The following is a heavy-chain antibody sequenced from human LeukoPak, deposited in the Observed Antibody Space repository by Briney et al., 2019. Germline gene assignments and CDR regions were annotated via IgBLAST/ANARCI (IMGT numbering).Heavy chain of an antibody. CDR1: GYSFTGYY. CDR3: ARELGGYDSL. V-gene: IGHV1-46*01. D-gene: IGHD5-12*01. Sequence: ASMKVSCKASGYSFTGYYIHWVRQAPGQGLEWMGIINPSGGSTRYAQKFQGRVTMTRDTSTSTVYMEVSSLRSEDTAVYYCARELGGYDSLWGQGTLVTVSS. J-gene: IGHJ4*02. CDR2: INPSGGST.